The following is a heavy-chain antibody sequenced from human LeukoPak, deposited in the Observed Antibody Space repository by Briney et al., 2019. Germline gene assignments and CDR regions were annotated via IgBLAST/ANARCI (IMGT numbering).Heavy chain of an antibody. D-gene: IGHD6-13*01. Sequence: SETLSLTCTVSGGSISSYYWSWIRQPPGKGLEWIGYIYYSGSTNYNPSLKSRVTISVDTSKNQFSLKLSSVTAADTAVYCCARGMADTYSSSWYVDPFDYWGQGTLVTVSS. CDR2: IYYSGST. V-gene: IGHV4-59*01. CDR1: GGSISSYY. J-gene: IGHJ4*02. CDR3: ARGMADTYSSSWYVDPFDY.